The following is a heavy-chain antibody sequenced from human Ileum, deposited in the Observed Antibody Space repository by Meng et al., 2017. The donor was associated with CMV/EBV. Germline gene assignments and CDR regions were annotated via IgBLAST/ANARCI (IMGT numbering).Heavy chain of an antibody. CDR2: VYRGGND. J-gene: IGHJ4*02. V-gene: IGHV4-4*02. CDR1: GGPISRAAW. Sequence: VYGGPISRAAWWNWGGQSAGKGMEWSGEVYRGGNDMYRPSLKGRLTISVDDYTNQVSLRLRSVTAEETAMYYCTTGSAYSPPGPFHQWGQGTLVTVSS. D-gene: IGHD3-22*01. CDR3: TTGSAYSPPGPFHQ.